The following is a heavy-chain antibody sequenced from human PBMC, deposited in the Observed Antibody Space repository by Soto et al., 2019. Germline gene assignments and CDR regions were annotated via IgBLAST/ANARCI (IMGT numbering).Heavy chain of an antibody. CDR2: IIPIFRTA. D-gene: IGHD1-7*01. Sequence: QVHLVQSGAEVKKPGSSVKVSCKASGGTFSNYAISWVRQAPGQGLEWMGGIIPIFRTANYAQKFQGRVTITADESTSTAYMELSSLRSEDTAVYYCAREGGTGTTFFGYYYYGMDVWGQGTTVTVSS. CDR3: AREGGTGTTFFGYYYYGMDV. J-gene: IGHJ6*02. CDR1: GGTFSNYA. V-gene: IGHV1-69*01.